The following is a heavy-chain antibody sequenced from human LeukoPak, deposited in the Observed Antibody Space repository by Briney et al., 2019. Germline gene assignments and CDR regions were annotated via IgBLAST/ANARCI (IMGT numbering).Heavy chain of an antibody. CDR1: GGSISNYF. Sequence: SETLSLTCTVSGGSISNYFWSWIRQPAGKGLEWIGHIYSSGNTNYNPSLKSRVTMSVDTSKSQFSLRLSSVTAADTAVYYCARFRDTVNIIDSWGQGTLVTVSS. J-gene: IGHJ4*02. CDR3: ARFRDTVNIIDS. CDR2: IYSSGNT. D-gene: IGHD5-24*01. V-gene: IGHV4-4*07.